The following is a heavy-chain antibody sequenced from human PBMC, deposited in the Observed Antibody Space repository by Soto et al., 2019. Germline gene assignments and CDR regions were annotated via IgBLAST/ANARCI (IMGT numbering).Heavy chain of an antibody. V-gene: IGHV1-69*01. Sequence: QVQLVQSGAEVKKPGSSVKVSCKASGGTFSSYAISWVRQAPGQGLEWMGGIIPIFGTANYARKFQGGVTITAAESTSTAYMELSSLRSEDTAVYYCATLSYYYDSSCYYYRGWFDPWGQGTLVTVSS. CDR3: ATLSYYYDSSCYYYRGWFDP. CDR2: IIPIFGTA. D-gene: IGHD3-22*01. J-gene: IGHJ5*02. CDR1: GGTFSSYA.